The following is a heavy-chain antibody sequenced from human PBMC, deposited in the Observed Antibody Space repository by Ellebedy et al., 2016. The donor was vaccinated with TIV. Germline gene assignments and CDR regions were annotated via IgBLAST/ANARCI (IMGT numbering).Heavy chain of an antibody. D-gene: IGHD6-19*01. J-gene: IGHJ4*02. CDR3: VKGLGFTSGWFPYFDF. CDR1: GFTFSTYA. CDR2: ISGNGGTT. V-gene: IGHV3-64D*06. Sequence: GESLKISCSASGFTFSTYAMHWVGQAPGQRLEYVAVISGNGGTTYFADSVQGRFTTSRDNSKNTLYLQMSSLRSEDTAVYYCVKGLGFTSGWFPYFDFWGQGTLVTVAS.